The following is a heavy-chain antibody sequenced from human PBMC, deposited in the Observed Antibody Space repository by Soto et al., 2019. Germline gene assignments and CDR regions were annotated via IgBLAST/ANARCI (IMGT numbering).Heavy chain of an antibody. CDR1: RYIFTRYG. D-gene: IGHD5-12*01. J-gene: IGHJ5*01. Sequence: GASVKVSCKASRYIFTRYGITWVRQAPGQGLKWVGWISAKNGNTNSGQKFQGRVTMTTDTSTSTAYMELRSLRSDDTAIYYCARDVDIGTHPTGDWFDSWGQGTLVTVSS. CDR3: ARDVDIGTHPTGDWFDS. V-gene: IGHV1-18*01. CDR2: ISAKNGNT.